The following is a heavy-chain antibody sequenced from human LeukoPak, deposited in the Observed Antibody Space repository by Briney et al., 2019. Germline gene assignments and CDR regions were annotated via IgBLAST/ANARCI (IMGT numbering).Heavy chain of an antibody. D-gene: IGHD2-2*01. V-gene: IGHV1-2*02. CDR2: INPNSGNT. Sequence: GASVKVSCKASGYTFTDYDINWVRQATGQGLEWMGWINPNSGNTNYAQKFQDRVTMTRDTSISTAYMELSSLRSDDTAVYYCARSYCSSSRCRSESWHVENSSPYWGQGTLVTVSS. CDR3: ARSYCSSSRCRSESWHVENSSPY. J-gene: IGHJ4*02. CDR1: GYTFTDYD.